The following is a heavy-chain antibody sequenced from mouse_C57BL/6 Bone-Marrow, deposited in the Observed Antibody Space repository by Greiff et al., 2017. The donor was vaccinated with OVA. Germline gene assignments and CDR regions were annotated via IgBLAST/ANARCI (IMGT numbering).Heavy chain of an antibody. J-gene: IGHJ2*01. V-gene: IGHV3-6*01. Sequence: VQLKQSGPGLVKPSQSLSLTCSVTGYSITSGYYWNWIRQFPGNKLEWMGYISYDGSNNYNPSLKNRISITRDTSKNQFFLKLNSVTTEDTATYYCARRGYYYGYYFDYWGQGTTLTVSS. D-gene: IGHD1-1*01. CDR1: GYSITSGYY. CDR3: ARRGYYYGYYFDY. CDR2: ISYDGSN.